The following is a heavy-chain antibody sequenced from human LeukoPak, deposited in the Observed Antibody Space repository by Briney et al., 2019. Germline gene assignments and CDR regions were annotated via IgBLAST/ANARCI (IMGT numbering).Heavy chain of an antibody. CDR2: VNSGSSST. V-gene: IGHV3-23*03. D-gene: IGHD5-12*01. CDR1: QFTFSNYD. J-gene: IGHJ4*02. CDR3: AKRGSGRYFDY. Sequence: GGSLRLSCAASQFTFSNYDMSGVRQAPGRGLEWVSVVNSGSSSTSYADSVKGRFTISRDNSENTVYLQMNSLRAEDTAVYYCAKRGSGRYFDYWGQGTLVTVSS.